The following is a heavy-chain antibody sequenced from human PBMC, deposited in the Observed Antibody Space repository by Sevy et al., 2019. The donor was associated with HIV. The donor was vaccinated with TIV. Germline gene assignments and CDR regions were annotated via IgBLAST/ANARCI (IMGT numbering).Heavy chain of an antibody. CDR2: IRNSGTSM. Sequence: GGSRRPSCVPSGSTSGSYEMNWARQPPGKGLEWVSYIRNSGTSMYYSDSVKGRFTISRDNARNSLYLQMNSLRAEDTAVYYCARDLPPSATTVAHFDCWGQGTLVTVSS. CDR1: GSTSGSYE. V-gene: IGHV3-48*03. CDR3: ARDLPPSATTVAHFDC. J-gene: IGHJ4*02. D-gene: IGHD4-17*01.